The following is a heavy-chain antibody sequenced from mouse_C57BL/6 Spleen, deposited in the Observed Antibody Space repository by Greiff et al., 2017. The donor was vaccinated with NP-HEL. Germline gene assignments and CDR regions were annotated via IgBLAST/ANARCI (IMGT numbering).Heavy chain of an antibody. CDR1: RFTISSYA. CDR2: ISSGGDYI. CDR3: TRVYYGYVDYYAMDY. D-gene: IGHD2-2*01. V-gene: IGHV5-9-1*02. J-gene: IGHJ4*01. Sequence: EVKVVESGGGIVQPGGSLKRSCAASRFTISSYAMSWVRQTPEKRLEWVAYISSGGDYIYYADTVKGRFTISRDNARNTLYLQMSSLKSEDTAMYYCTRVYYGYVDYYAMDYWGQGTSVTVSS.